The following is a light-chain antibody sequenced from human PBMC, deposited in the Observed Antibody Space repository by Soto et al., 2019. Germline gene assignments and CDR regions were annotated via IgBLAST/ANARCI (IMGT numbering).Light chain of an antibody. CDR3: HQYARSPLT. CDR1: QSVSSNY. J-gene: IGKJ4*01. CDR2: GAS. V-gene: IGKV3-20*01. Sequence: EIVLTQSPGTLSLSPGERAALSCRASQSVSSNYLAWNQQKPGQAPRLLIYGASIRATGIPDRFSGSGSGTDFSRTISRLEPADFAVYYCHQYARSPLTFGGGTKVEIK.